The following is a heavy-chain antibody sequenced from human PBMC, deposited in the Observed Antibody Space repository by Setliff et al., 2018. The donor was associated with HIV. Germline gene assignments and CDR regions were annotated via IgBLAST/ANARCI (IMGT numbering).Heavy chain of an antibody. CDR1: GGSISNYY. CDR2: IHYGGGT. D-gene: IGHD3-10*01. J-gene: IGHJ6*03. Sequence: TSETLSLTCSISGGSISNYYWVWIRQSPGKGLEWIGHIHYGGGTYYNPSLESRVSISRDTSKNQFSLNLRDVTASDTALYYCARAVIRREDRGMWTKLWSAPNHMDVWGKGITVTVSS. V-gene: IGHV4-59*01. CDR3: ARAVIRREDRGMWTKLWSAPNHMDV.